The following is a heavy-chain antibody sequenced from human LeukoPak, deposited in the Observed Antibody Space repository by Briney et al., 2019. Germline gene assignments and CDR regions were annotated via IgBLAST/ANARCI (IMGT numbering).Heavy chain of an antibody. J-gene: IGHJ4*02. D-gene: IGHD5-24*01. CDR3: AKGGRMATIPN. V-gene: IGHV3-30*18. Sequence: GGSLRLSRAASGFTFSSYGMHWVRQAPGKGLEWVAVISYDGSNKYYADSVKGRFTISRDNSKNTLYLQMNSLRAEDTAVYYCAKGGRMATIPNWGQGTLVTVSS. CDR1: GFTFSSYG. CDR2: ISYDGSNK.